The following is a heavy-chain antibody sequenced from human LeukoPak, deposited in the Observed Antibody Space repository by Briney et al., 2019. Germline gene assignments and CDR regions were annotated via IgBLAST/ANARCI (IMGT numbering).Heavy chain of an antibody. V-gene: IGHV4-59*01. D-gene: IGHD5-12*01. CDR1: GASTSHFY. CDR3: ARSAEWLRNAFDI. J-gene: IGHJ3*02. Sequence: PSETLSLTCTVSGASTSHFYWNWIRQPPGRGLEWIGYMHNSGSSKHNPSLKSRVTISIDTSKNQFSLQLTSVTAADTAIYYCARSAEWLRNAFDIWGQGTMVIVSS. CDR2: MHNSGSS.